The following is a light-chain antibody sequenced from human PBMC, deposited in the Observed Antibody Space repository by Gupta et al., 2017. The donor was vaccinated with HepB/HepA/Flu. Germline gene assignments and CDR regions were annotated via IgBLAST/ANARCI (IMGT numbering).Light chain of an antibody. J-gene: IGLJ2*01. CDR2: QDS. CDR1: KLGDKY. Sequence: SYELTQPHSVFVSPGPTASITCSGDKLGDKYACWYQQKPCQSPVLVIYQDSKRPSGIPERFSGSNSGNTATLTISGTQAMDKADYYCQAWDSSTVVVGGGTKLTVL. V-gene: IGLV3-1*01. CDR3: QAWDSSTVV.